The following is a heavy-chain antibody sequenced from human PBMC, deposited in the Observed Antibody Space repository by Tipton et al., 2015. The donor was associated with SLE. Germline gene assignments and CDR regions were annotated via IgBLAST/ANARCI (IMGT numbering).Heavy chain of an antibody. CDR1: GGSISSGGYY. CDR2: IYYSGST. D-gene: IGHD7-27*01. J-gene: IGHJ4*02. V-gene: IGHV4-61*08. Sequence: TLSLTCTVSGGSISSGGYYWSWIRRHPGKGLEWIGYIYYSGSTNYNPSLKSRVTISVDTSKNQFSLKLSSVTAADTAVYYCARANWGNFDYWGQGTLVTVSS. CDR3: ARANWGNFDY.